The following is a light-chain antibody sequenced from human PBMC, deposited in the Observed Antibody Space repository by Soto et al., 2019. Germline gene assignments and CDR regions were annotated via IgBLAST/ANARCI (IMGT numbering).Light chain of an antibody. CDR3: CSLTTRDSHI. V-gene: IGLV2-14*01. CDR1: SSDVGAHNL. Sequence: QSVLTQPASVSGSPGQSITISCSGTSSDVGAHNLVSWYQQHPGRPPKLMIYAVSNRPSGVSNRFSGSKSGNTASLTISGLQAEDEADYYCCSLTTRDSHIFGSGTKSPS. CDR2: AVS. J-gene: IGLJ1*01.